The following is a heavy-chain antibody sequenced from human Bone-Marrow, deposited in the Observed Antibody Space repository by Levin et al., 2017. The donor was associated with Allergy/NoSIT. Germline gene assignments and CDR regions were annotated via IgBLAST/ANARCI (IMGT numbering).Heavy chain of an antibody. D-gene: IGHD6-13*01. V-gene: IGHV1-69*02. CDR3: ARVIQRVAAGTILTGSNWFDP. Sequence: SVKVSCKASGGTFSSYTISWVRQAPGQGLEWMGRIIPILGIANYAQKFQGRVTITADKSTSTAYMELSSLRSEDTAVYYCARVIQRVAAGTILTGSNWFDPWGQGTLVTVSS. CDR1: GGTFSSYT. J-gene: IGHJ5*02. CDR2: IIPILGIA.